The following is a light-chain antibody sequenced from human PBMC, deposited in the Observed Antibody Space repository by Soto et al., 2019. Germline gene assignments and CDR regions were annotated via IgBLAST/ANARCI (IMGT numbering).Light chain of an antibody. CDR1: QTISSR. CDR2: KPS. CDR3: QHYDTYSP. Sequence: DIQMTQSPSTLSASVGDRVTITCRASQTISSRLAWYQQKPGKAPKLLIYKPSSLERGVPSRFSGSGSGTEFTLTISSLQPDDLGIYYCQHYDTYSPFGGGTKVEIK. V-gene: IGKV1-5*03. J-gene: IGKJ4*02.